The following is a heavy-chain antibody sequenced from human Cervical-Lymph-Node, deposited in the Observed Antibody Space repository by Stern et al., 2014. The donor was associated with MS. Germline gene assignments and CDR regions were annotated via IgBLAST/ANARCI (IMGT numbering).Heavy chain of an antibody. D-gene: IGHD3/OR15-3a*01. J-gene: IGHJ3*01. CDR3: GRAGLDDTFDV. CDR1: GGSVSSNRYY. V-gene: IGHV4-39*01. CDR2: IYYSGAT. Sequence: MQLVESGPGLVKPSETLSLTCSISGGSVSSNRYYWGWIRQPPGKGLEWIGIIYYSGATFYNPSLKSRVSISMDTSKNQFSLSLSSVTAADTAVYYCGRAGLDDTFDVWGQGTMVTVSS.